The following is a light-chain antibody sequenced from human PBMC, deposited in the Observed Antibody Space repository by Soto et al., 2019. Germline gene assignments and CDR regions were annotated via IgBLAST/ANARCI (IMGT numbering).Light chain of an antibody. CDR1: NLGNKY. Sequence: SYELTQPPSVSVSPGQTASITCSGDNLGNKYACWYQQKPGQSPVLVIYQDNKRPSGIPARFSGSNSGNTATLTISGTQAMDEGDYYCQAWDSSSVVFGGGTKLT. CDR3: QAWDSSSVV. CDR2: QDN. V-gene: IGLV3-1*01. J-gene: IGLJ2*01.